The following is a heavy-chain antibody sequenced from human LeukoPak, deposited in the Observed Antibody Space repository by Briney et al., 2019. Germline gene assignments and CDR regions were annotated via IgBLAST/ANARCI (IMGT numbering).Heavy chain of an antibody. V-gene: IGHV4-34*01. CDR2: INHSGST. J-gene: IGHJ4*02. CDR3: ARRLRAGTYAVYDN. D-gene: IGHD6-13*01. Sequence: SETLSLTCAVYGGSFSGYYWSWIRQPPGKGLEWIGEINHSGSTNYNPSLKSRVTISVDTSKNQFSLKLSSVTAADTAVYYCARRLRAGTYAVYDNWGQGTLVTVSS. CDR1: GGSFSGYY.